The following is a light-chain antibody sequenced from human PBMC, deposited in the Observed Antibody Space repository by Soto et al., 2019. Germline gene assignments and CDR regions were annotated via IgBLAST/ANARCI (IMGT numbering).Light chain of an antibody. V-gene: IGKV3-15*01. J-gene: IGKJ4*02. CDR2: DAS. CDR3: QQRIHWPLT. Sequence: EIVMTQSPATRYAPPGERATLSCKAGQNVYNNLAWYQQRPGQPPMLLIYDASTRATGISDRFSGSGSGKEFTVTISRLQSVDFAVYFCQQRIHWPLTFGGGTKVEI. CDR1: QNVYNN.